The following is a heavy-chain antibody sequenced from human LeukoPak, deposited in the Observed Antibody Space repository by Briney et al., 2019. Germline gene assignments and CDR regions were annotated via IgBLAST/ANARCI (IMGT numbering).Heavy chain of an antibody. D-gene: IGHD3-22*01. CDR2: IRYDGSNK. CDR3: AKEHYYYDSTGPYDS. CDR1: GFTFSSYG. J-gene: IGHJ4*02. V-gene: IGHV3-30*02. Sequence: GGSLRLSCAASGFTFSSYGMHWVRQAPGKGLEWVAFIRYDGSNKYYADSVKGRFTISRDNSKNTLYLQMNSLRSEDTALYYCAKEHYYYDSTGPYDSWGQGTLVTVSS.